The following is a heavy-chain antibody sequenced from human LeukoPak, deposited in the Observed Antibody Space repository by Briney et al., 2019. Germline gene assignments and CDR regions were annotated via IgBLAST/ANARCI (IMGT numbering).Heavy chain of an antibody. CDR2: IIPISGTA. V-gene: IGHV1-69*13. Sequence: ASVKVSCKASGYTFTSYGISWVRQAPGQGLEWMGGIIPISGTANYAQKFQGRVTITADESTSTTYMELSSLRSEDTAVYYCARDLSVSGRYFDWNDAFDIWGQGTMVTVSS. CDR1: GYTFTSYG. J-gene: IGHJ3*02. CDR3: ARDLSVSGRYFDWNDAFDI. D-gene: IGHD3-9*01.